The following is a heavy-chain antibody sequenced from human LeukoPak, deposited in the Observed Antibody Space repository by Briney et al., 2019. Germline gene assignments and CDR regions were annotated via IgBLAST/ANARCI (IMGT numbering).Heavy chain of an antibody. CDR1: GFTFSSYW. J-gene: IGHJ4*02. V-gene: IGHV3-7*05. D-gene: IGHD3-22*01. CDR2: IKQDGSEK. Sequence: GGPLRLSCAASGFTFSSYWMSWVRQAPGKGLEWVANIKQDGSEKYYVDSVKGRFTISRDNAKNSLYLQMNSLRAEDTAVYYCARGLWYYDSSGYYWGTWFDYWGQGTLVTVSS. CDR3: ARGLWYYDSSGYYWGTWFDY.